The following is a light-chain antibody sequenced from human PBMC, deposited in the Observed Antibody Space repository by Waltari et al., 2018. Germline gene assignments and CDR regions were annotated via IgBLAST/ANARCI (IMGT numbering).Light chain of an antibody. Sequence: EIVLTQSPGTLSLSPGEGATLSCRASQSVGRSLVWYQQRPGRAPRLLIYGASSRATGIPDRFTGSVSGTDFSLTISRLEPEDFAVYYCQMYVRLPVTFGQGTKVEI. CDR1: QSVGRS. V-gene: IGKV3-20*01. CDR3: QMYVRLPVT. J-gene: IGKJ1*01. CDR2: GAS.